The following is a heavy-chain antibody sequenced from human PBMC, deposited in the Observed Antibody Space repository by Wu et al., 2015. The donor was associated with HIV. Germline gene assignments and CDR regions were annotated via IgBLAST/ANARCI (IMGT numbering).Heavy chain of an antibody. CDR3: ASMSSTSSYNY. V-gene: IGHV1-69*18. CDR2: IIPIFGTA. D-gene: IGHD2-2*02. J-gene: IGHJ4*02. Sequence: QVQLVQSGAEVKKPGASVKVSCKASGYTFTSYYMHWVRQAPGQGLEWMGRIIPIFGTANYAQKFQGRVTITADESTSTAYMELSSLRSEDTAVYYCASMSSTSSYNYWGQGTLVTVSS. CDR1: GYTFTSYY.